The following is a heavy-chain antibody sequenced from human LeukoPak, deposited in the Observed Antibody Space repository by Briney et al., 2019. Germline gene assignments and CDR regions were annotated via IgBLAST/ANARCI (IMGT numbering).Heavy chain of an antibody. Sequence: SEALSLTCTVSGGSISSGGYYWSWIRQHPGRGLEWIGYIYYSGSTYYNPSLKSRVTISVDTSKNQFSLKLSSVNAADTAVYYCARENIAARPTDYYYMDVWGKGTTVTVSS. J-gene: IGHJ6*03. V-gene: IGHV4-31*03. CDR2: IYYSGST. CDR3: ARENIAARPTDYYYMDV. CDR1: GGSISSGGYY. D-gene: IGHD6-6*01.